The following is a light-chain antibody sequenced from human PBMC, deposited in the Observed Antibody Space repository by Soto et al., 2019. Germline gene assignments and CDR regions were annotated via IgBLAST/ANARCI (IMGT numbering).Light chain of an antibody. CDR1: QSVSSN. V-gene: IGKV3-15*01. CDR3: QQYNNWWT. CDR2: GAS. Sequence: EIVMTQSPATLSVSPGERATLSCRASQSVSSNLAWYQQKPGQAPRLLIYGASTRGTGIPARFSGSGSGTEFTITISRLQSEYFAVYYCQQYNNWWTFGQGTQVEIK. J-gene: IGKJ1*01.